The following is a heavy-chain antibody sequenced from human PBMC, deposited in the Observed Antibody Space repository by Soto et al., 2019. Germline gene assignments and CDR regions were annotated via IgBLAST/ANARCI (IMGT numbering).Heavy chain of an antibody. J-gene: IGHJ6*03. Sequence: GGSLRLSCAASGFTFSSYWMSWVRQAPGKGLEWVANIKQDGSEKYYVDSVKGRFTISRDNAKNSLYLQMNSLRAEDTAVYYCARGTTYYDFWSGPVSYYCYMDVWAKGTTVPVSS. V-gene: IGHV3-7*01. CDR1: GFTFSSYW. D-gene: IGHD3-3*01. CDR3: ARGTTYYDFWSGPVSYYCYMDV. CDR2: IKQDGSEK.